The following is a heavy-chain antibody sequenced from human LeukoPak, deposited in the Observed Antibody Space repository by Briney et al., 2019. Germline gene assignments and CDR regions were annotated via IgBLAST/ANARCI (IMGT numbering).Heavy chain of an antibody. CDR3: ARGYRSYES. D-gene: IGHD5-18*01. CDR2: ITYSGST. J-gene: IGHJ5*02. V-gene: IGHV4-59*01. CDR1: GGSISTYY. Sequence: SETLSLTCIVSGGSISTYYWNWIRQPPGKGLEWIAYITYSGSTNYNPSLESRVTISLDTSKNQFSLKVYSVTAADTALYYCARGYRSYESWGQGTLVTVSS.